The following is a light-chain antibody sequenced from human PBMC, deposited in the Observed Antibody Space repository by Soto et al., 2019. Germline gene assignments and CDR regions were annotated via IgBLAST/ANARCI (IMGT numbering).Light chain of an antibody. V-gene: IGKV3-20*01. Sequence: EMMLTQSPGTLSLSPGDRATLSCRASQIVRSNSLAWYQQKPGQPPRLLIYDASSRATGIPDRFSGGGSGTDFTLTISRLEPEDFAVYYCQQFSSYPLTFGGGTKVDI. CDR3: QQFSSYPLT. CDR2: DAS. J-gene: IGKJ4*01. CDR1: QIVRSNS.